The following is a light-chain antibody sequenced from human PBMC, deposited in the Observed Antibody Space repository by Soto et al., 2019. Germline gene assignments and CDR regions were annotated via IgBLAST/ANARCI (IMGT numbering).Light chain of an antibody. CDR2: SGT. CDR1: KDIGDC. CDR3: HQGHTFPLT. Sequence: DIQMTQSPSSVSASVGDRVTITCRARKDIGDCLAWHQQKPGEAPNLLMYSGTTLHSGVPSRFSGSGSGTDFNLTISSLQPEDFATYYCHQGHTFPLTFGGGTKVELK. V-gene: IGKV1-12*01. J-gene: IGKJ4*01.